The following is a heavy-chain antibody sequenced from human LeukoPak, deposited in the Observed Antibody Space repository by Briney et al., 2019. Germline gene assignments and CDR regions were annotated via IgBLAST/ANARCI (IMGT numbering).Heavy chain of an antibody. V-gene: IGHV4-38-2*01. D-gene: IGHD2-2*02. CDR1: GYSISSGYY. J-gene: IGHJ4*02. Sequence: SETLSLTCAVSGYSISSGYYWGWIRQPPGKGLAWIGSIYHSGSTYYNPSLKSRVTISVDTSKNQFSLKLSSVTAADTAVYYCARICSSTSCYTSTTDYWGQGTLVTVSS. CDR3: ARICSSTSCYTSTTDY. CDR2: IYHSGST.